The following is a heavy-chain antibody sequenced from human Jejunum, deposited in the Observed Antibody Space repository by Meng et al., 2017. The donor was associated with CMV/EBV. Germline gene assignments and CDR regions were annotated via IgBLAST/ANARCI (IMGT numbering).Heavy chain of an antibody. Sequence: VRLEGCVPDPVKPSENLSFNCIAYGGSVNNYYGRWILQSAGKGLEWIGRFYSSDTYNYHPSFDSRVTMSLDTSKNQFSLNLRSVTAADTATYYCARGPGASTREGFDYWGLGTLVTVSS. J-gene: IGHJ4*02. CDR2: FYSSDTY. CDR3: ARGPGASTREGFDY. D-gene: IGHD1-26*01. V-gene: IGHV4-4*07. CDR1: GGSVNNYY.